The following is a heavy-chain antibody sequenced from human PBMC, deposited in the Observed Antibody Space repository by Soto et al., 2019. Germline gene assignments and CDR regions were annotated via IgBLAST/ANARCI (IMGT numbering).Heavy chain of an antibody. J-gene: IGHJ6*02. D-gene: IGHD2-15*01. Sequence: LVKVSCKTSGFSFSSSPVQWVRQARGQRLEWIGWLVVGTGNTNYAQKFQQRVTISSDRSTNTVSMELSSLTSEDTAVYYCATGAYCSGGSCSDYYYYYYGMDLWGQGTTVTVSS. CDR3: ATGAYCSGGSCSDYYYYYYGMDL. V-gene: IGHV1-58*01. CDR2: LVVGTGNT. CDR1: GFSFSSSP.